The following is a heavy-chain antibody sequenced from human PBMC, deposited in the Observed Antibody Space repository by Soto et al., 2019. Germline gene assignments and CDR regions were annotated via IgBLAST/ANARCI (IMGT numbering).Heavy chain of an antibody. CDR2: MNPNSGNT. Sequence: GASVKVSCKASGYTFASYDINWVRQATGQGLEWMGWMNPNSGNTGYAQKFQGRVTMTRNTSISTAYMELSSLRSEDTAVYYCARGPAVAVDWFDPWGQGTLVTVSS. CDR3: ARGPAVAVDWFDP. V-gene: IGHV1-8*01. CDR1: GYTFASYD. J-gene: IGHJ5*02. D-gene: IGHD6-19*01.